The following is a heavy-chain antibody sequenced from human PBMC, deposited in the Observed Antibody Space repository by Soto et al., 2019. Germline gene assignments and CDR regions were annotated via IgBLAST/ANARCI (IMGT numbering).Heavy chain of an antibody. D-gene: IGHD3-9*01. V-gene: IGHV1-69*13. CDR2: IIPIFGTA. Sequence: SVKVSCKASGGTFSSYAISWVRQAPGQGLEWMGGIIPIFGTANYAQKFQGRVTITADESTSTAYMELGSLRSEDTAVYYCARGNYDILTYHYYGMDVWGQGTTVTVSS. J-gene: IGHJ6*02. CDR3: ARGNYDILTYHYYGMDV. CDR1: GGTFSSYA.